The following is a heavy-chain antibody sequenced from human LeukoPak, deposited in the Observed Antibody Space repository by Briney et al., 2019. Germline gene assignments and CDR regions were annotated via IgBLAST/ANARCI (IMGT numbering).Heavy chain of an antibody. J-gene: IGHJ4*02. V-gene: IGHV1-24*01. Sequence: ASVKVSCKVSGYTLTELSMHWVRQAPGKGLEWMGGFDPEDGETIYAQKFQSRVTMTEDTSTDTAYMELSSLRSEDTAVYYCATKGSSGWPYYFGYWGQGTLVTVSS. CDR3: ATKGSSGWPYYFGY. CDR2: FDPEDGET. CDR1: GYTLTELS. D-gene: IGHD6-19*01.